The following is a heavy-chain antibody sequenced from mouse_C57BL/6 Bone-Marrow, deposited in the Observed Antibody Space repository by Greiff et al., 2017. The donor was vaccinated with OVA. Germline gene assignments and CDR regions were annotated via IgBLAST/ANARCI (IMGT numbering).Heavy chain of an antibody. CDR2: IYPGSGST. J-gene: IGHJ2*01. D-gene: IGHD1-1*01. CDR1: GYTFTSYW. CDR3: ARDYGSSPDY. V-gene: IGHV1-55*01. Sequence: VKLQQPGAELVKPGASVKMSCKASGYTFTSYWTTWVKQRPGQGLEWIGDIYPGSGSTNYNEKFKSKATLTVDTSSSTAYMQLSSLTSEDSAVYYCARDYGSSPDYWGQGTTLTVSS.